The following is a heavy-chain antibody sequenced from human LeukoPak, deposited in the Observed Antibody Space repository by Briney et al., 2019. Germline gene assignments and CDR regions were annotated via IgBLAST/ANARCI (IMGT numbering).Heavy chain of an antibody. CDR2: INPSGGGT. J-gene: IGHJ4*01. CDR1: GYTFTSYY. CDR3: ARDGVAGTYYFDY. Sequence: ASVKVSCKASGYTFTSYYIHWVRQAPGQGLEWMGIINPSGGGTTYLQKFQGRVTMTRDTSTSTAYMELSSLRSEDTAVYFCARDGVAGTYYFDYWGHGTLVTVSS. D-gene: IGHD6-19*01. V-gene: IGHV1-46*01.